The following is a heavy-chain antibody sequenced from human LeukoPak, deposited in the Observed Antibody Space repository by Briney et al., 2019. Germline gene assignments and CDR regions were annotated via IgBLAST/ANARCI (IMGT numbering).Heavy chain of an antibody. Sequence: SETLSLTCTVSGGSISSYYWSWIRQPPGKGLEWIGYIYYSGSTNYNPSLKSRVTISVDTSKNQFSLKLSSVTAADTAVYYCARFHEGYYYYMDVWGKGTTVTVPS. J-gene: IGHJ6*03. V-gene: IGHV4-59*01. CDR3: ARFHEGYYYYMDV. CDR2: IYYSGST. CDR1: GGSISSYY.